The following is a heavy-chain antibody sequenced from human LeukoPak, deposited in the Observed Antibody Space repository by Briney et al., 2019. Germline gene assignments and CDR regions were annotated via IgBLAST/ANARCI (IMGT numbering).Heavy chain of an antibody. Sequence: GASVKVSCKASGYTFISYGISWVRQAPGQGLEWMGWISAYNGNTNYAQKVQGRVTMTTDTSTSTAYMELRSLRSDDTAVYYCARERITMFRGYLDYWGQGTLVTVSS. J-gene: IGHJ4*02. CDR1: GYTFISYG. D-gene: IGHD3-10*01. V-gene: IGHV1-18*01. CDR2: ISAYNGNT. CDR3: ARERITMFRGYLDY.